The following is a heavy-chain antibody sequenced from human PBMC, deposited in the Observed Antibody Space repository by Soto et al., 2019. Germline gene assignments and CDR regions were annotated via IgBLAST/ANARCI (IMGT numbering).Heavy chain of an antibody. J-gene: IGHJ4*02. CDR2: INPSGGST. V-gene: IGHV1-46*01. Sequence: QVQLVQSGAEVKKPGASVKVSCKASGYTFTSYYMHWVRQAPGQGLERVGIINPSGGSTSYAQKFQVRVTMTKDTSTSAVYMELSSLRSEDTAVYYCARALAAAGLDFDYWGQGTQVTVSS. CDR3: ARALAAAGLDFDY. CDR1: GYTFTSYY. D-gene: IGHD6-13*01.